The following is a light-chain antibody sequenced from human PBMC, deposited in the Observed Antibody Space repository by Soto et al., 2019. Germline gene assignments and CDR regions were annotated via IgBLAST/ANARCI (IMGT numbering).Light chain of an antibody. J-gene: IGLJ1*01. CDR2: SNY. V-gene: IGLV1-44*01. Sequence: QSVLTQPPSASGTPGQRVTISCSASSGSLSVDWYQHLPGTAPKLLIYSNYQRPSGVPDRFSGSKSGTSASLVISGLQSEDDADYYCAGRDDSLSGLYVFGTRTKVTVL. CDR3: AGRDDSLSGLYV. CDR1: SGSLS.